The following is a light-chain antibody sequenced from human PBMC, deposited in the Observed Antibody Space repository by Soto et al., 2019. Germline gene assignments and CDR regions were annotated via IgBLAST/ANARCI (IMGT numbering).Light chain of an antibody. CDR1: SSDVGGYNY. Sequence: QAVLTQPPSASGSPGQPVTISCTGTSSDVGGYNYVSWYQQHPGKAPKLMIYEVSKRPSGVPDRFSGSKSGNTASLTVSGLQAEDEADYYCSSYAGSNVVFGGGTKLTVL. CDR2: EVS. CDR3: SSYAGSNVV. J-gene: IGLJ2*01. V-gene: IGLV2-8*01.